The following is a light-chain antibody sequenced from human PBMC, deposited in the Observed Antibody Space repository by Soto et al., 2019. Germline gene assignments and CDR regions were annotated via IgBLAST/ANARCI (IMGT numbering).Light chain of an antibody. CDR3: QQYDTYWT. CDR2: GAS. CDR1: QGISNY. V-gene: IGKV1-17*03. J-gene: IGKJ1*01. Sequence: DIQMTQSPSAISSSVGYRVTITFRASQGISNYLAWFQQKPGKVPKRLIYGASSLQSGVPSRFSGSGFGTEFTLTINSLQPDDFATYYCQQYDTYWTFGQGTKVDIK.